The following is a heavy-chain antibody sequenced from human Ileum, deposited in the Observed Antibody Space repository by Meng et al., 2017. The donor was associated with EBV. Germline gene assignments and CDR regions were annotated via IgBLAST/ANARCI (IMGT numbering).Heavy chain of an antibody. CDR2: ILHAGVT. V-gene: IGHV4-4*02. CDR1: DDSTIRSNW. CDR3: ARGEDYTWDV. J-gene: IGHJ4*02. Sequence: QGQLHESGPRPVQPSGTLSLTCSVSDDSTIRSNWWSWVRQPPGKGLEWIGEILHAGVTNYNPSLKSRVSMSVDRSRIQASLNLNSVTAADTAIYYCARGEDYTWDVWGQGILVTVSS. D-gene: IGHD3-16*01.